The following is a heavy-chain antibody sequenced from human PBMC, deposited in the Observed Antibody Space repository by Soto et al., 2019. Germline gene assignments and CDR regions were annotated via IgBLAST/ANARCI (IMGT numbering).Heavy chain of an antibody. J-gene: IGHJ4*02. CDR1: GFTFSTYW. CDR2: ISSDGSVT. D-gene: IGHD1-26*01. V-gene: IGHV3-74*01. Sequence: EVQLVESGGGLVQPGGSLRLSCAASGFTFSTYWMHWVRQAPGKGLVWVSRISSDGSVTDYAGSVKGRFTISRDNAKNPLSLQMTSLRAEDTAVYYCSSAKTPVGATTKRDYWRQATLVTVSS. CDR3: SSAKTPVGATTKRDY.